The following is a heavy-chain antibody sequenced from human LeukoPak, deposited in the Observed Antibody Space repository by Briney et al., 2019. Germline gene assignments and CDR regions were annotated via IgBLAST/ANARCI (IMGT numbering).Heavy chain of an antibody. CDR1: GGSLSSYY. Sequence: PSETLSLTCTVSGGSLSSYYWSWIRQPPGKGLEWIGYMYYSGNTNYNPSLKSRVTISVDTSENQFSLKLSSVTAADTAVYYCARDAGGWFDLWGQGTPVTVSS. V-gene: IGHV4-59*01. D-gene: IGHD2-15*01. CDR2: MYYSGNT. CDR3: ARDAGGWFDL. J-gene: IGHJ5*02.